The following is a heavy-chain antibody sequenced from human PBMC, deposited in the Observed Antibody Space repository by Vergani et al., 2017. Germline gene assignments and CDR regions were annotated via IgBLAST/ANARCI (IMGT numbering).Heavy chain of an antibody. V-gene: IGHV4-38-2*02. CDR2: IYHSGST. CDR3: VRLQLERRGSDGAFDI. J-gene: IGHJ3*02. D-gene: IGHD1-1*01. CDR1: GYSISSGYY. Sequence: QVQLQESGPGLVKPSETLSLTCTVSGYSISSGYYWGWIRQPPGKGLEWIGSIYHSGSTYYNPSLKSRVTISVDTSKNQFSLKLSSVTAADTAVYYCVRLQLERRGSDGAFDIWGPGTLVTVSS.